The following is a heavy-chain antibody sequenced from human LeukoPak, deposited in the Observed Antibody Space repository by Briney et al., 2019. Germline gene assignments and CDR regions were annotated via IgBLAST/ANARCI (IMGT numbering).Heavy chain of an antibody. V-gene: IGHV4-34*01. Sequence: PSETLSLTCAVYGGSFSDYYWSWIRQPPGKGLEWIGEINHSGSTNYNPSLKSRVTISVDTSKNQFSLNLSSVTAADTAVYYCARAIRGYSYGYNLDYWGQGTLVTVSS. CDR1: GGSFSDYY. D-gene: IGHD5-18*01. J-gene: IGHJ4*02. CDR2: INHSGST. CDR3: ARAIRGYSYGYNLDY.